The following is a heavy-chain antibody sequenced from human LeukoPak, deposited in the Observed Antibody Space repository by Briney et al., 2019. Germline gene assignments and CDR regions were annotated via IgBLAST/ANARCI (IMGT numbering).Heavy chain of an antibody. CDR3: AREEFMVRGVIDY. V-gene: IGHV3-48*01. Sequence: GGSLRLSCAASGFTFSSYGRHWVRQAPGKGLEWVSYISSSSSTIYYADSVKGRFTISRDNAKNSLYLQMNSLRAEDTAVYYCAREEFMVRGVIDYWGQGTLVTVSS. D-gene: IGHD3-10*01. CDR1: GFTFSSYG. J-gene: IGHJ4*02. CDR2: ISSSSSTI.